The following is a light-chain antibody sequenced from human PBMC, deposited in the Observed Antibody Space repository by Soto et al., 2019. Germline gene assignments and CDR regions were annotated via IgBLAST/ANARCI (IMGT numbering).Light chain of an antibody. V-gene: IGKV3-20*01. Sequence: EIVLTQSPGTLSLSPGERATLSCRASQSVSSSYLGWYQQKPGQAPRLLIYGASSRATGIPDRFSGSGSGTDVTLTISRLEPEDFAVYYCQQYGSSPYTFGQGTKLEIK. CDR1: QSVSSSY. J-gene: IGKJ2*01. CDR3: QQYGSSPYT. CDR2: GAS.